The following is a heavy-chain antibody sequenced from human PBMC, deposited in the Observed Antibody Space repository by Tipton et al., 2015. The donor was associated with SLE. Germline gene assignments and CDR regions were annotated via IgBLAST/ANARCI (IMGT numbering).Heavy chain of an antibody. D-gene: IGHD6-19*01. CDR3: ARDGWVETPMKAYYYHYYIDV. J-gene: IGHJ6*03. Sequence: GSLRLSCVASGFTFSSYEMNWVRQAPGKGLEWISYISSSGHDTYYADSVKGRFTVSRDNAKNSLFVQMDSLRAEDTAVYYCARDGWVETPMKAYYYHYYIDVWGKGTAVTVSS. V-gene: IGHV3-48*03. CDR2: ISSSGHDT. CDR1: GFTFSSYE.